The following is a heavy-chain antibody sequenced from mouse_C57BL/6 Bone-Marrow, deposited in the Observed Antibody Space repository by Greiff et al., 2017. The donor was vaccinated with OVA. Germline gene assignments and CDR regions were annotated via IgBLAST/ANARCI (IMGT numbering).Heavy chain of an antibody. CDR1: GYAFSSYW. Sequence: VQLQQSGAELVKPGASVKISCKASGYAFSSYWMNWVKQRPGKGLEWIGQIYPGDGDTNYNGKFKGKATLTVDKSSSTAYMQLSSLASEDSAVYFCASKGYWYAMGYWGQGTSVTVST. D-gene: IGHD2-3*01. J-gene: IGHJ4*01. CDR2: IYPGDGDT. CDR3: ASKGYWYAMGY. V-gene: IGHV1-80*01.